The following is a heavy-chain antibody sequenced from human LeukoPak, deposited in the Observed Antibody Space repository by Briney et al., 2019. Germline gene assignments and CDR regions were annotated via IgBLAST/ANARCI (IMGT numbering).Heavy chain of an antibody. CDR3: ARDSGYDWFYNWFDP. J-gene: IGHJ5*02. Sequence: GRSLRLSCAASGFTFSSYSMNWVRQAPGKGLEWVSSISSSSSYIYYADSVKGRFTISRDNAKNSLYLQMNSLRAEDTAVYYCARDSGYDWFYNWFDPWGQGALVTVSS. V-gene: IGHV3-21*01. D-gene: IGHD5-12*01. CDR1: GFTFSSYS. CDR2: ISSSSSYI.